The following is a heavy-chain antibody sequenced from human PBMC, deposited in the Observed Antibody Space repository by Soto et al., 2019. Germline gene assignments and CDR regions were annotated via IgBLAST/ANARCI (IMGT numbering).Heavy chain of an antibody. CDR1: GYTFTSYD. V-gene: IGHV1-8*01. J-gene: IGHJ6*02. Sequence: ASVKVSCKASGYTFTSYDINWVRQATGQGLEWMGWMNPNSGNTGYAQKFQGRVTMTRNTSISTAYMELSSLRSEDTAVYYCARYRFDWLLYYYYGMDVWGQGTTVTVSS. CDR2: MNPNSGNT. CDR3: ARYRFDWLLYYYYGMDV. D-gene: IGHD3-9*01.